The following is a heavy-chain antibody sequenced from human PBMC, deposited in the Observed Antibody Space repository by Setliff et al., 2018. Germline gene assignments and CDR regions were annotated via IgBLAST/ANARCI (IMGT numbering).Heavy chain of an antibody. J-gene: IGHJ6*02. Sequence: SETLSLTCTVSGGSISSYYWSWVRQSPGKGLEWIGYVYYSGSTSYNPTLKSRVTISVDTSRNQFSLNLSSVTAADTAVYFCARARSDYYYGVDVWGQGTTVTAP. CDR3: ARARSDYYYGVDV. CDR2: VYYSGST. V-gene: IGHV4-59*01. CDR1: GGSISSYY.